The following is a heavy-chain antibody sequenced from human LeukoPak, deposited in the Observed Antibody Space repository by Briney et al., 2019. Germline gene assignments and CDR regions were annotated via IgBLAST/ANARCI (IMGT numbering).Heavy chain of an antibody. CDR2: LYYSGST. D-gene: IGHD5-12*01. CDR1: GGSISSGDYY. J-gene: IGHJ5*02. V-gene: IGHV4-30-4*01. CDR3: VREGGSVATAGGWFDP. Sequence: SQTLSLTCTVSGGSISSGDYYWSWIRQPPGKGLEGIGYLYYSGSTYYNPSLKSRVTISVDTSKNQFSLKLSSVTAADTAVYYCVREGGSVATAGGWFDPWGQGTLVTVSS.